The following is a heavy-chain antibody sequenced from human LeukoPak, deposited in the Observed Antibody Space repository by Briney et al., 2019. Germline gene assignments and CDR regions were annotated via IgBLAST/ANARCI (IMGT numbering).Heavy chain of an antibody. J-gene: IGHJ4*02. V-gene: IGHV4-39*01. CDR1: GGSISSSSYY. D-gene: IGHD6-6*01. Sequence: SETLSLTCTVSGGSISSSSYYWGWIRQPPGKGLEWTGTIYYTGSTYYNPSLKSRVTVSVDTSKNQFSLKLTSVTAADTAVYYCARRVARSSSGFDYWGQGTLVTVSS. CDR2: IYYTGST. CDR3: ARRVARSSSGFDY.